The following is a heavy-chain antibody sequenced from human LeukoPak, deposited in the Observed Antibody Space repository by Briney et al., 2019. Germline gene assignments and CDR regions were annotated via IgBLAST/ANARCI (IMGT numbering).Heavy chain of an antibody. Sequence: KVSETLSPTCAVSGGSISSSNWWSWVRQPPGKGLEWIGEIYHSGSTNYNPSLKSRVTISVDKSKNQFSLKLSSVTAADTAVYYCARGSIAAAGTRTIGEYFQHWGQGTLVTVSS. CDR2: IYHSGST. CDR3: ARGSIAAAGTRTIGEYFQH. CDR1: GGSISSSNW. J-gene: IGHJ1*01. V-gene: IGHV4-4*02. D-gene: IGHD6-13*01.